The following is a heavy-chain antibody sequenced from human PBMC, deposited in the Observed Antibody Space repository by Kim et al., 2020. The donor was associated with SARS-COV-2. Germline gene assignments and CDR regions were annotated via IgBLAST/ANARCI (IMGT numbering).Heavy chain of an antibody. CDR1: GFTFSNAW. Sequence: GGSLRLSCAASGFTFSNAWMSWVRQAPGKGLEWVGRIKSKTDGGTTDYAAPVKGRFTISRDDSKNTLYLQMNSLKTEDTAVYYCTTIWGAAAGIGGYYFDYWGQGTLVTVSS. V-gene: IGHV3-15*01. J-gene: IGHJ4*02. CDR3: TTIWGAAAGIGGYYFDY. D-gene: IGHD6-13*01. CDR2: IKSKTDGGTT.